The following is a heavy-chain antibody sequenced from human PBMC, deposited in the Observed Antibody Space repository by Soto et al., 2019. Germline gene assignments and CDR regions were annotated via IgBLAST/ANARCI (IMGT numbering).Heavy chain of an antibody. J-gene: IGHJ5*02. CDR3: AKAPSEYSSSYRRWFDP. D-gene: IGHD6-6*01. CDR1: GFTFSSYA. CDR2: ISGSGGST. Sequence: EVQLLESGGGLVQPGGSLRLSCAAAGFTFSSYAMSWVRQAPGKGLEWVSAISGSGGSTYYADSVKGRFTISRDNSKNTLYLQMNSLRAEDTAVYYCAKAPSEYSSSYRRWFDPWGQGTLVTVSS. V-gene: IGHV3-23*01.